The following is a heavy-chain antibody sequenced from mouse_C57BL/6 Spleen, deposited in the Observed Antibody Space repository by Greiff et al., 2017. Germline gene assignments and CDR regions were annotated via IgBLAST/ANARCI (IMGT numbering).Heavy chain of an antibody. V-gene: IGHV1-64*01. CDR1: GYTFTSYW. Sequence: QVQLQQPGAELVKPGASVKLSCKASGYTFTSYWMHWVKQRPGQGLEWIGMIHPKSGSTNYNEKFKSKDTLNVDKSFSTAYMQLGSLTSEDSAVYYCARSGFGCDLDWCASWSQRTLVTGTA. D-gene: IGHD2-2*01. CDR2: IHPKSGST. CDR3: ARSGFGCDLDWCAS. J-gene: IGHJ3*01.